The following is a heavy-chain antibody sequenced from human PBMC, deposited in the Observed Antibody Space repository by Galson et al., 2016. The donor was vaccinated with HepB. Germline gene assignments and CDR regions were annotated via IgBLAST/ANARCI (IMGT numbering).Heavy chain of an antibody. V-gene: IGHV3-73*01. Sequence: QTSGKGLEWVGRIRGKANSYETTYSAAVKGRFTLSRDDSENTAYLQMNSLKTEDTAVYYCSLDFDNWGQGTLVAVSS. CDR3: SLDFDN. CDR2: IRGKANSYET. J-gene: IGHJ4*02.